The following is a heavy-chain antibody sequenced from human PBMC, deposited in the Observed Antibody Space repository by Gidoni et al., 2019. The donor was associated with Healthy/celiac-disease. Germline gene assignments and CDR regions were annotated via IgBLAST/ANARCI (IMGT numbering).Heavy chain of an antibody. Sequence: QVQLVASGGGLVKPAGSLRLSCAASGFPFSDYYMSWIRQAPGKGLEWVSYISSSSSYTNYADSVKGRLTISRDNAKNSLYLQMNSLRAEDTAVYYCARSTLTIFGVAPSDYGGQGTLVTVSS. CDR3: ARSTLTIFGVAPSDY. CDR2: ISSSSSYT. V-gene: IGHV3-11*06. D-gene: IGHD3-3*01. CDR1: GFPFSDYY. J-gene: IGHJ4*02.